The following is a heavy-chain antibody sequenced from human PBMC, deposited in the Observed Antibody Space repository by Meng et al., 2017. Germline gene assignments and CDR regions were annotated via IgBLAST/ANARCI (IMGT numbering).Heavy chain of an antibody. CDR2: INPNSGGT. D-gene: IGHD4/OR15-4a*01. Sequence: ASVKVSCKASRYTFTGYYMHWVRQAPGQGLEWMGWINPNSGGTNYAQKFQGRVTMTRDTSISTAYMELSRLRSDDTAVYYCARGAVANLQDFDYWGQGTLVTVSS. CDR1: RYTFTGYY. CDR3: ARGAVANLQDFDY. J-gene: IGHJ4*02. V-gene: IGHV1-2*02.